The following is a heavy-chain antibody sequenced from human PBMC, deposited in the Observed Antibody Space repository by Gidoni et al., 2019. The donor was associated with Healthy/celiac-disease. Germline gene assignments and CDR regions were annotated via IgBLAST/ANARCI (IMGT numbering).Heavy chain of an antibody. D-gene: IGHD5-12*01. V-gene: IGHV4-34*01. CDR1: GGSFSGYY. CDR3: ARTADSGYARGGRWFDP. Sequence: QVQLQQWGAGLLKPSETLSLTCAVYGGSFSGYYWSWIRQPPGKGLEWIGEINHSGSTNYNPSLKSRVTISVDTSKNQFSLKLSSVTAADTAVYYCARTADSGYARGGRWFDPWGQGTLVTVSS. CDR2: INHSGST. J-gene: IGHJ5*02.